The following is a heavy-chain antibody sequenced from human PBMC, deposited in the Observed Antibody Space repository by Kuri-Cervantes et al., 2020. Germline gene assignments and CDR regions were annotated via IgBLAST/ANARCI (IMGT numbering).Heavy chain of an antibody. V-gene: IGHV4-4*07. CDR1: GGSISSYY. J-gene: IGHJ3*02. D-gene: IGHD2-15*01. CDR2: IYTSGST. CDR3: ARDQSGGPTDGAFDI. Sequence: ESLKISCTVSGGSISSYYWSWIRQPAGKGLEWIGRIYTSGSTNYNPSLKSRVTMSVDTSKNQFSLKLSSVTAADTAVYYCARDQSGGPTDGAFDIWGQGTMVTVSS.